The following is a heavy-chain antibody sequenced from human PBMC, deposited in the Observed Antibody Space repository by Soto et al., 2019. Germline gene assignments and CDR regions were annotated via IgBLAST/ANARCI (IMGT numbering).Heavy chain of an antibody. D-gene: IGHD6-13*01. CDR3: ASIAAPGTTHFDF. Sequence: LSLTCTVSGGSLGSSSYYWGWIRQSPGKGLEWIGNIYYSGNTFYNPSLKSRVTISVDTSKNQFYLHLSSVTAADTAIFYCASIAAPGTTHFDFWGQGTLVTVS. CDR2: IYYSGNT. V-gene: IGHV4-39*01. J-gene: IGHJ4*02. CDR1: GGSLGSSSYY.